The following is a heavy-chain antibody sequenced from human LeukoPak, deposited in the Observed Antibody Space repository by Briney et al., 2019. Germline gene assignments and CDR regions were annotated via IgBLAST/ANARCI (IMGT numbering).Heavy chain of an antibody. V-gene: IGHV3-7*03. CDR1: GFTFSSYW. J-gene: IGHJ3*02. D-gene: IGHD5-18*01. CDR2: IKQDGSEK. Sequence: GGSLRLSCAASGFTFSSYWMSWVRQAPGKGLEWVANIKQDGSEKYYVDSVKGRFTISRDNAKNSLYLQMNSLRAEDTAVYYCAREGVQLWDDAFDIWGQGTMVTVPS. CDR3: AREGVQLWDDAFDI.